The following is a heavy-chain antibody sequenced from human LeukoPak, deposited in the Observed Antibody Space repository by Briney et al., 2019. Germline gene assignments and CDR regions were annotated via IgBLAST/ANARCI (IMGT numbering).Heavy chain of an antibody. CDR2: ISDSETI. J-gene: IGHJ5*02. CDR1: GGSISRNSYS. CDR3: ARHVTADNWFDP. Sequence: SETLSLTCTVSGGSISRNSYSWGWIRQPPGKGLEWIGSISDSETIHYNPSLKSRVTILVDTSKKQVSLKVNAVTAADTAVYYCARHVTADNWFDPWGQGTLVTVSS. V-gene: IGHV4-39*01.